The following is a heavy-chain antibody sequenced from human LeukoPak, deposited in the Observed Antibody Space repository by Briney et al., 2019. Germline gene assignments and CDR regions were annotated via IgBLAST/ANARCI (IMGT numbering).Heavy chain of an antibody. CDR3: ARDSSDFDY. CDR1: GFTFSNYV. J-gene: IGHJ4*02. Sequence: GGSLRLSCAASGFTFSNYVMSWVRQAPGKGLEWVSYINHNAETIFYSDFVKGRFTISRDNAKNSLYLQMNNLRDEDTAVYYCARDSSDFDYWGQGTLVTVSS. V-gene: IGHV3-48*02. CDR2: INHNAETI.